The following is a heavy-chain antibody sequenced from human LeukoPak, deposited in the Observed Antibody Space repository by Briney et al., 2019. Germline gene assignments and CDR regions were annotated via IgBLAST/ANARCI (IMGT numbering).Heavy chain of an antibody. CDR1: GGTFSSYA. J-gene: IGHJ5*02. Sequence: SVKVSCKASGGTFSSYAISWVRQAPGQGLEWMGGIIPIFGTANYAQKFQGRVTITADESTSTAYMELSSLRSEDTAVYYCARIAREVITLDWFDPWGQGTLVTVSS. D-gene: IGHD3-22*01. V-gene: IGHV1-69*01. CDR3: ARIAREVITLDWFDP. CDR2: IIPIFGTA.